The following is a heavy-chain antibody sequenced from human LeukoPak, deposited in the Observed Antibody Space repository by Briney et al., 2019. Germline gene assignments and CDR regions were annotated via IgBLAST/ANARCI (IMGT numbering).Heavy chain of an antibody. Sequence: GGSLRLSCAASGFTFSNYWMHWVRQAPGEALMWVSRIKSDGSSTTYADSVKGRFTISRDNAKNTLYLQMNSLRAEDTAVYYCGKNRYSGSLSPFDIWGQGTMVTVSS. V-gene: IGHV3-74*01. CDR2: IKSDGSST. CDR3: GKNRYSGSLSPFDI. J-gene: IGHJ3*02. CDR1: GFTFSNYW. D-gene: IGHD1-26*01.